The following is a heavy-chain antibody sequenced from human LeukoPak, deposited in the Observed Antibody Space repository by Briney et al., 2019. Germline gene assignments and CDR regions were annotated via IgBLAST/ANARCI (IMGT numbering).Heavy chain of an antibody. CDR3: ARPHYDILTGYIYYFDY. Sequence: GGSLRLSCAASGFTFSSYAMTSVREAPGHGLEGCSHITVGGASTFYAGSVKGQFTISRGNSNNSLYLQMNSLRADDTAVYYCARPHYDILTGYIYYFDYWGQGTLVTVSS. J-gene: IGHJ4*02. CDR2: ITVGGAST. V-gene: IGHV3-23*01. D-gene: IGHD3-9*01. CDR1: GFTFSSYA.